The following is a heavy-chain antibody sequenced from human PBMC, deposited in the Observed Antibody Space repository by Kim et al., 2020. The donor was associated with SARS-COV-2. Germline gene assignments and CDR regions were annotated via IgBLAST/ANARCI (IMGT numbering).Heavy chain of an antibody. Sequence: YEQKFQGRVTMTRDTSISTAYMELSRLRSDDTAVYYCASYCSGGSCYSDYWGQGTLVTVSS. V-gene: IGHV1-2*02. D-gene: IGHD2-15*01. CDR3: ASYCSGGSCYSDY. J-gene: IGHJ4*02.